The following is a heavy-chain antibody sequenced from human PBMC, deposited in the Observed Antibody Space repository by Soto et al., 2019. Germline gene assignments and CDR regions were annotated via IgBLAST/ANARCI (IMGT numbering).Heavy chain of an antibody. V-gene: IGHV3-23*01. CDR3: AKGENYYDSSGYYG. D-gene: IGHD3-22*01. CDR2: ISGSGGST. J-gene: IGHJ4*02. Sequence: PGGSLRLSCAASGFTFSSYAMSWVRQAPGKGLEWVSAISGSGGSTYYADSVKGRFTISRDNSKNTLYLQMNSLRAEDTAVYYCAKGENYYDSSGYYGWGQGTLVTVSS. CDR1: GFTFSSYA.